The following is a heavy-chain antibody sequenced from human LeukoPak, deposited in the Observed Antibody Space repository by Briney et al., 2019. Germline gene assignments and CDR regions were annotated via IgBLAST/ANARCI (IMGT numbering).Heavy chain of an antibody. CDR2: IYYSGST. V-gene: IGHV4-30-4*08. Sequence: PSETLSLTCPVSGGSISSGYYYWSWIRQPPGKGLEWIGYIYYSGSTYYNQSLKSRVTISVDTSKNHFPPKLSSVTAADTAVDYCARGRKTYGGKRHGYFDLWGRGTLVTVSS. CDR3: ARGRKTYGGKRHGYFDL. J-gene: IGHJ2*01. D-gene: IGHD4-23*01. CDR1: GGSISSGYYY.